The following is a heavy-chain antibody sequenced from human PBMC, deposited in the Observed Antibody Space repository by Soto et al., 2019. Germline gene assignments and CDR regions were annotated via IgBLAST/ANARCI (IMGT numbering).Heavy chain of an antibody. V-gene: IGHV1-46*01. D-gene: IGHD5-18*01. J-gene: IGHJ4*02. CDR3: ARDLGGGYRYGLNDY. CDR1: GYTFTTYY. CDR2: IKPSGGST. Sequence: ASVKVSCKASGYTFTTYYIHWVRQAPGQGLEWMGIIKPSGGSTTYAQKFQGRVTMTRDRSTSTVYMELSNLRSEDTAVYYCARDLGGGYRYGLNDYWGQGTQVTVS.